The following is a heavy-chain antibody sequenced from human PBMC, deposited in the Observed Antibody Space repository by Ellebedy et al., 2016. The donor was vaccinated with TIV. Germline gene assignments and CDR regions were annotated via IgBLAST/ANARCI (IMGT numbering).Heavy chain of an antibody. D-gene: IGHD5-12*01. CDR2: ISYDGSNQ. Sequence: GESLKFSCAASGFTFTNYAMHWVRQAPGKGLEWVAIISYDGSNQYYAGSVRGRFTISRDNSKNTLFLQMTSLRIEDTAMYYCAVQGYDYWGQGTLVTVSS. V-gene: IGHV3-30*04. J-gene: IGHJ4*02. CDR3: AVQGYDY. CDR1: GFTFTNYA.